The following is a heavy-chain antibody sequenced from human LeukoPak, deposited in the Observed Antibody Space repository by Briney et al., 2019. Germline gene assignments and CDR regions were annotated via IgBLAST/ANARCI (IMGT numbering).Heavy chain of an antibody. V-gene: IGHV1-46*01. CDR3: ARDWAHGSFDY. D-gene: IGHD3-10*01. J-gene: IGHJ4*02. Sequence: ASVKVSCKASGYTFSGYSMHWVRQAPGQGPEWMGMINPSSGSATYAQKLQGSVTMTRDTSTTTLYMELSSLRSEDTAVYSCARDWAHGSFDYWGQGTPVIVSS. CDR2: INPSSGSA. CDR1: GYTFSGYS.